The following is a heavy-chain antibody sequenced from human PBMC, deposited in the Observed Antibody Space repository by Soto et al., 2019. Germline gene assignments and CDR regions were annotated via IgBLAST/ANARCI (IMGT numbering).Heavy chain of an antibody. D-gene: IGHD3-22*01. CDR1: GGSISSGGYY. CDR3: AREGNYYDSSRVDY. J-gene: IGHJ4*02. CDR2: IYYSGST. V-gene: IGHV4-31*03. Sequence: QVQLQESGPGLVKPSQTLSLTCTVSGGSISSGGYYWSWIRQHPGKGLEWIGYIYYSGSTYYNPSLKSRVSISVDTSKNQFSLKLSSVTDADTTVHYCAREGNYYDSSRVDYWGQGTLVTVSS.